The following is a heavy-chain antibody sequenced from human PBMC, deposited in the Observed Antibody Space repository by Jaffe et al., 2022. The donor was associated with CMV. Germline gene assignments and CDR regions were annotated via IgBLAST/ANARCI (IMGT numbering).Heavy chain of an antibody. CDR3: ANWAFGESLYGAFDI. J-gene: IGHJ3*02. Sequence: QVQLQESGPGLVKPSQTLSLTCTVSGGSINSDGYYWNWIRQRPGKGLEWIGYIDYSGSIFYKPSLKNRVTISVDMSKNQFSLKLTSVTAADTAVYYCANWAFGESLYGAFDIWGHGTMVTVSS. CDR2: IDYSGSI. D-gene: IGHD3-10*01. V-gene: IGHV4-31*03. CDR1: GGSINSDGYY.